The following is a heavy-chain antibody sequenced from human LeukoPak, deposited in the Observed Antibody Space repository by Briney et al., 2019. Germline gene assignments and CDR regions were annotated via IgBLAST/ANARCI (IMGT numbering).Heavy chain of an antibody. CDR2: IYYSGST. Sequence: SEALSLTCTVSGGSISSYYWSWIRQPPGKGLEGIGYIYYSGSTNYNPSLKSRVTISVDTSKNQFSLKLSSVTAADTAVYYCARVGYYYDSRALDYWGQGTLVTVSS. CDR1: GGSISSYY. D-gene: IGHD3-22*01. V-gene: IGHV4-59*01. J-gene: IGHJ4*02. CDR3: ARVGYYYDSRALDY.